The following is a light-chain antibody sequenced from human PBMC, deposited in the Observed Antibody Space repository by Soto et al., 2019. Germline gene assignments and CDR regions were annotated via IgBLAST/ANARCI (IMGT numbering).Light chain of an antibody. CDR3: QQYDRSLT. J-gene: IGKJ5*01. Sequence: EIVLTQSPGTLSLSPGERATLSCRASQSVSSTYLAWYQQKPGQAPRLLIYGASSRATGIPDRFSGSGSGTDFTLTISRLEPEDFAVYYCQQYDRSLTFAQGTRLAIK. CDR1: QSVSSTY. V-gene: IGKV3-20*01. CDR2: GAS.